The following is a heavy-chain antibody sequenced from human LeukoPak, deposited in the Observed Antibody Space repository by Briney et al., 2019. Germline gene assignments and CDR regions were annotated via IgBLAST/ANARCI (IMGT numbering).Heavy chain of an antibody. CDR1: GFTFSNAW. V-gene: IGHV3-15*01. Sequence: GGSLRLSCAASGFTFSNAWMSWVRQAPGKGLEWVGRIKSKTDGGTTDYAAPVKGRFTISRDDSKNTLYLQMNSLRSEDTAVYYCARVAAEVVGVPGAIGFGWLRRDYYYMDVWGKGTTVIVSS. D-gene: IGHD2-2*02. CDR3: ARVAAEVVGVPGAIGFGWLRRDYYYMDV. CDR2: IKSKTDGGTT. J-gene: IGHJ6*03.